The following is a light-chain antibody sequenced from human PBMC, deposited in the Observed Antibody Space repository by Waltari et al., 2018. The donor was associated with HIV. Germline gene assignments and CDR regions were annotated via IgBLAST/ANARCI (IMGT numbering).Light chain of an antibody. Sequence: QSALTQPASVSGSPGPSITIPCTGTSSDGGGYNYVSWYQQHPGKAPKLMIYEVSNRPSGVSNRFSGSKSGNTASLTISGLQAEDEADYYCSSYTSSSTSHVFGTGTKVTVL. V-gene: IGLV2-14*01. J-gene: IGLJ1*01. CDR1: SSDGGGYNY. CDR3: SSYTSSSTSHV. CDR2: EVS.